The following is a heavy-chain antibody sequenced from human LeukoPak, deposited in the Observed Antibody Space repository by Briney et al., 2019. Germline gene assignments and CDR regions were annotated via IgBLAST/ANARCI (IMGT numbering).Heavy chain of an antibody. V-gene: IGHV1-2*02. CDR1: GYTFTGYY. Sequence: ASMKVSCKASGYTFTGYYMRWVRQAPGQGLEWMGWINPNSGGTNYAQKFQGRVTMTRDTSISTAYMELSRLRSDDTAVYYCASLYYYDSSGYPLPFDYWGQGTLVTVSS. CDR2: INPNSGGT. J-gene: IGHJ4*02. CDR3: ASLYYYDSSGYPLPFDY. D-gene: IGHD3-22*01.